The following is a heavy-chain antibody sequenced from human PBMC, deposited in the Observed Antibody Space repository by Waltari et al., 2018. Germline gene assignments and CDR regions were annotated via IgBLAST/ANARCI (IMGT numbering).Heavy chain of an antibody. D-gene: IGHD6-19*01. CDR1: EFTLSNSA. Sequence: DVRLSESGGGLAQPGGSLRLSCVASEFTLSNSAMSWVRPAPGKGLEWVSALVRSGFGTHYADSVKGRFAISRDNAKNTLYLQMNSLRAEDTAVYYCAKCEMYDSGWCAFFRYWGQGTLVTVSS. V-gene: IGHV3-23*01. CDR2: LVRSGFGT. J-gene: IGHJ4*02. CDR3: AKCEMYDSGWCAFFRY.